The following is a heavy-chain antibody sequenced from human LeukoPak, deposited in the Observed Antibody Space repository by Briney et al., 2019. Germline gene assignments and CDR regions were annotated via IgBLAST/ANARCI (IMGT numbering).Heavy chain of an antibody. D-gene: IGHD3-10*01. CDR2: IWYDGSNK. CDR3: ARVGVITMVRGVYYYYYGMDV. Sequence: PGGSLRLSCAASGFTFSSYGMHWVRQAPGKGLEWVAVIWYDGSNKYCADSVKGRFTISRDNSKNTLYLQMNSLRAEDTAVYYCARVGVITMVRGVYYYYYGMDVWGQGTTVTVSS. CDR1: GFTFSSYG. J-gene: IGHJ6*02. V-gene: IGHV3-33*01.